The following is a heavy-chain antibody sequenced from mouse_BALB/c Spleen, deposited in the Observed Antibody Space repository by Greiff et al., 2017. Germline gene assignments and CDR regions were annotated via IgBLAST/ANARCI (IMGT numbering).Heavy chain of an antibody. D-gene: IGHD2-10*01. CDR2: ISSGSSTI. J-gene: IGHJ4*01. CDR1: GFTFSSFG. Sequence: EVQLVESGGGLVQPGGSRKLSCAASGFTFSSFGMHWVRQAPEKGLEWVAYISSGSSTIYYADTVKGRFTISRDNPKNTLFLQMTSLRSEDTAMYYCARAYYGNSYAMDYWGQGTSVTVSS. CDR3: ARAYYGNSYAMDY. V-gene: IGHV5-17*02.